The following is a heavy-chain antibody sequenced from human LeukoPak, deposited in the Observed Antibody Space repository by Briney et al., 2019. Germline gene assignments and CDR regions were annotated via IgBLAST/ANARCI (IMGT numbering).Heavy chain of an antibody. CDR2: IFYSGST. CDR3: ARSGYTYGVDY. Sequence: SETLSLTCTVSGGSVSSGTYYWNWIRQPPGKGLEWIGYIFYSGSTNYNPSLKSRVTISVDTSKNQFSLKLSSVTAADTAVYYCARSGYTYGVDYWGQGTLVTVSS. CDR1: GGSVSSGTYY. J-gene: IGHJ4*02. V-gene: IGHV4-61*01. D-gene: IGHD5-18*01.